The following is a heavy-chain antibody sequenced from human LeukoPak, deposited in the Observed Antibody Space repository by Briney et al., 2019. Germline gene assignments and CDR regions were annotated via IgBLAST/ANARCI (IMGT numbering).Heavy chain of an antibody. CDR2: FIPIFGTA. CDR3: ARGHCGGDCYSSYNWFDP. CDR1: GGTFISYA. D-gene: IGHD2-21*02. Sequence: SVKVSCKASGGTFISYAISWVRQAPGQGLEWMGGFIPIFGTANYAQKFQGRVTITADESTSTAYMELSSLRSEDTAVYYCARGHCGGDCYSSYNWFDPWGQGTLVTVSS. J-gene: IGHJ5*02. V-gene: IGHV1-69*13.